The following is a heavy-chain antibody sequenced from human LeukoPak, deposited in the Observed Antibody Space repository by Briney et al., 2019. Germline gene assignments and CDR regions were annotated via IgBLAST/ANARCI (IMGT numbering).Heavy chain of an antibody. CDR2: ISGGGGST. D-gene: IGHD4-17*01. CDR3: AKDGRGLTTVTTGWGDY. V-gene: IGHV3-23*01. CDR1: GFTFSSYA. Sequence: PGGSLTLSCAVSGFTFSSYAMNWVRQPPGKGLDWVSGISGGGGSTWYADSVKGRFTISRVTSNNTLYLQMHSLRAEDTALYYCAKDGRGLTTVTTGWGDYWGQGTLVTVSS. J-gene: IGHJ4*02.